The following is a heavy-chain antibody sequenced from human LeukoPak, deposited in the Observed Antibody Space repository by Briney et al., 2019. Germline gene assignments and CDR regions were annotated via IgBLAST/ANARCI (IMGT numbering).Heavy chain of an antibody. V-gene: IGHV3-30-3*01. J-gene: IGHJ4*02. CDR2: ISYDGSNK. CDR3: ARDMGMKTTVTGGFDY. Sequence: GGSLRLSCAASGFTFSSYAMHWVRQAPGKGLEWVAVISYDGSNKYYADSVKGRFTISRDNSKNTLYLQMNSLRAEDTAVYYCARDMGMKTTVTGGFDYWGQGTLVTVSS. D-gene: IGHD4-17*01. CDR1: GFTFSSYA.